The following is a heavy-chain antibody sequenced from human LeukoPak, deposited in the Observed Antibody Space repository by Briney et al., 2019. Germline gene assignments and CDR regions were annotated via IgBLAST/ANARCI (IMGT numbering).Heavy chain of an antibody. CDR2: IRYGGSNK. V-gene: IGHV3-30*02. Sequence: GGSLRLSCAASGFTFSSYGMHWVRQAPGKGLEWVAFIRYGGSNKYYADSVKGRFTISRDNSKNTLYLQMNSLRAEDTAVYYCAKDRLLWIGELMASYYFDYWGPGTLVTVSS. J-gene: IGHJ4*02. CDR3: AKDRLLWIGELMASYYFDY. CDR1: GFTFSSYG. D-gene: IGHD3-10*01.